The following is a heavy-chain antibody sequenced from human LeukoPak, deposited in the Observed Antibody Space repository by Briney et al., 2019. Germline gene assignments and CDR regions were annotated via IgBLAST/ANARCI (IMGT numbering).Heavy chain of an antibody. CDR2: INSDGSIT. CDR3: ARSDDGFDY. Sequence: GSLRLSCAASGFTFNSHWMHWVRQAPGKGLVWVSRINSDGSITTFADSVKGRFTISRDNAKNMLYLQMNSLRAEDTAVCYCARSDDGFDYWGQGTLVTVSS. CDR1: GFTFNSHW. D-gene: IGHD1-1*01. V-gene: IGHV3-74*01. J-gene: IGHJ4*02.